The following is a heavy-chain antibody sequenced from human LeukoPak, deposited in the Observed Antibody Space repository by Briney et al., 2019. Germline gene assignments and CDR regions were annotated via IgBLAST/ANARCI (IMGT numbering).Heavy chain of an antibody. D-gene: IGHD2-2*01. CDR2: IKSTGHTT. V-gene: IGHV1-46*01. CDR3: VREDAHTYYFDF. J-gene: IGHJ4*02. CDR1: GYTFTSYH. Sequence: GASVKVSCKTSGYTFTSYHMHWVRQAPGQGLEWVAIIKSTGHTTVYAQKFQGRVTVTRDTSTSTVYMDLSSLSSEDTAVYYCVREDAHTYYFDFWGPGTLVTVSS.